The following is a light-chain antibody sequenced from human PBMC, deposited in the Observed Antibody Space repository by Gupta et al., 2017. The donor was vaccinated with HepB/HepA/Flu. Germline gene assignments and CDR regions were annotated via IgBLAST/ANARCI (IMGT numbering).Light chain of an antibody. Sequence: DIQMTQSPSSLSASVGDRVTITCRASQSIISYLNWYQQKPGKAPNLLIYAASRVQSGVPSRFSGSGSGTDFALTISSLQPEDFATYYCQQSDNAPLTFGGGTKVEIK. CDR3: QQSDNAPLT. CDR1: QSIISY. V-gene: IGKV1-39*01. CDR2: AAS. J-gene: IGKJ4*01.